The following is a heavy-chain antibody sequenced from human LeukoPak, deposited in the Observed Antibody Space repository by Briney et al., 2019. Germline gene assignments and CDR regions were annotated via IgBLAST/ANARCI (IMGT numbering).Heavy chain of an antibody. CDR3: RSSGWLS. CDR2: ISATSTTI. J-gene: IGHJ4*02. D-gene: IGHD6-19*01. V-gene: IGHV3-48*02. CDR1: GFTFSSYS. Sequence: GGSLRLSCAASGFTFSSYSMNWVRQAPGKGLEWISYISATSTTIYYADSVKGRFTISRDNGNNVLYLQMTGLRDEDTAVYYCRSSGWLSWGQGTLVTVSS.